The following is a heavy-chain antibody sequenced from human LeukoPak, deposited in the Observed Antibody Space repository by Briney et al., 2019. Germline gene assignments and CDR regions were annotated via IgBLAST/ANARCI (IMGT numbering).Heavy chain of an antibody. CDR1: GFTFGDYA. V-gene: IGHV3-49*03. D-gene: IGHD3-10*01. CDR2: IRSKAYGGTT. CDR3: TTHPYVLLWFGELLESGY. J-gene: IGHJ4*02. Sequence: PGGSLRLSCTASGFTFGDYAMSWFRQAPGKGLEWVGFIRSKAYGGTTEYAASVKGRFTISRDDSKSIAYLQMNSLKTEDTAVYYCTTHPYVLLWFGELLESGYWGQGTLVTVSS.